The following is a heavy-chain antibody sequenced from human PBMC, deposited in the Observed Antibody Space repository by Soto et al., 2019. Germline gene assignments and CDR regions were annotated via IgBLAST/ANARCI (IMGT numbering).Heavy chain of an antibody. CDR2: IYHSGST. J-gene: IGHJ4*02. D-gene: IGHD2-2*01. Sequence: QVQLQEWGPGLVKPSGSLSLTCAVSGGSISSSNWWSWVRQPPGKGLEWIGEIYHSGSTNYNPSLKSRVTISVDKSKNQFSLQLSSVTAADTALYYCARDPPLPAAMVDWGQGTLVTVSS. CDR3: ARDPPLPAAMVD. V-gene: IGHV4-4*02. CDR1: GGSISSSNW.